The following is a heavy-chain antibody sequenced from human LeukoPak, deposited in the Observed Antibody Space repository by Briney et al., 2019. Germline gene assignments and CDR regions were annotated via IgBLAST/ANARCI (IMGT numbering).Heavy chain of an antibody. J-gene: IGHJ4*02. D-gene: IGHD3-9*01. CDR2: IYSGGST. CDR3: ARGLGDFDWLDSYYFDY. V-gene: IGHV3-53*01. Sequence: PGGSLRLSCAASGFTVSSNYMSWVRQAPGKGLEWVSVIYSGGSTYYADSVKGRFTISRDNSKNTLYLQMNSLRAEDTAVYYCARGLGDFDWLDSYYFDYWGQGTLVTVSS. CDR1: GFTVSSNY.